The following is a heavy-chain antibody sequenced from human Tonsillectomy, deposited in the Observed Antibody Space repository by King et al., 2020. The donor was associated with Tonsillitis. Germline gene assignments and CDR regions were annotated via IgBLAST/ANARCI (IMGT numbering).Heavy chain of an antibody. CDR3: ARRGRATGTRAFDY. CDR2: IYYSGST. V-gene: IGHV4-39*07. D-gene: IGHD1-1*01. J-gene: IGHJ4*02. CDR1: GGSISSSSYY. Sequence: QLQESGPGLVKPSETLSLTCTVSGGSISSSSYYWGWIRQPPGQGLEWIGSIYYSGSTYYNPSLKSRVTISVDTSKNQFSLKLSSVTAADTAVYYCARRGRATGTRAFDYWGQGTLVTVSS.